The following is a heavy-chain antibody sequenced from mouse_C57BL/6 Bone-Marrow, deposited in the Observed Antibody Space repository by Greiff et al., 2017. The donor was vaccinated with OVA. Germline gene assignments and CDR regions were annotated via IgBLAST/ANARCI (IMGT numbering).Heavy chain of an antibody. J-gene: IGHJ4*01. Sequence: QVQLQQPGAELVRPGTSVKLSCKASGYTFTSYWMHWVTQRPGQGLEWIGVIDPSDSYTNYNQKFKGKATLTVDTSSSTAYMQLSSLTSEDSAVYYCARWGLDYWGQGTSVTVSS. CDR2: IDPSDSYT. V-gene: IGHV1-59*01. CDR3: ARWGLDY. CDR1: GYTFTSYW.